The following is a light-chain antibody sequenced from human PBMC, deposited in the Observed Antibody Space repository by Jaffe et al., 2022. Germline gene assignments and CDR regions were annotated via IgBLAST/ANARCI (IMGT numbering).Light chain of an antibody. V-gene: IGLV1-47*01. CDR3: AAWDDSLSGPV. CDR1: RSNIGTNY. CDR2: RNN. J-gene: IGLJ2*01. Sequence: QSVLTQPPSASGTPGQRVTISCSGSRSNIGTNYLYWYQQLPGTAPKLLIYRNNQRPSGVPDRFSGSKSGTSASLAISGLRSEDEADYYCAAWDDSLSGPVFGGGTKLTVL.